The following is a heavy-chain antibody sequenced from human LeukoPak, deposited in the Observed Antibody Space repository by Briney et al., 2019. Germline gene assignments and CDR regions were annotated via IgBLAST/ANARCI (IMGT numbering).Heavy chain of an antibody. J-gene: IGHJ6*02. D-gene: IGHD2-2*01. Sequence: SETLSLTCTVSGDSNTNSIYYWAWIRQPPGKGLEWIATIEYSGRTYYNPSLKSRVTISVDTSKNQFSLKLSSVTAADTAVYYCARAWGVPAAMSTSSGRWDYYYYGMDVWGQGTTVTVSS. V-gene: IGHV4-39*07. CDR3: ARAWGVPAAMSTSSGRWDYYYYGMDV. CDR2: IEYSGRT. CDR1: GDSNTNSIYY.